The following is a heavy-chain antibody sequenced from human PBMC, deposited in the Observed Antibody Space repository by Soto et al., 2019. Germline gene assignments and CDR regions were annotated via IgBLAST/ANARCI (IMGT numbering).Heavy chain of an antibody. D-gene: IGHD2-8*02. V-gene: IGHV3-74*01. CDR1: GFTFSNDW. CDR2: INMDGSST. J-gene: IGHJ4*02. Sequence: VQLVESGGGLVQPGGSLRLSCAASGFTFSNDWMHWVRQAAGKGLVWVSRINMDGSSTNYADSVKDRFTISRDNAKNTLYLQMNSLRVDDTAIYFCARGPRGVYGNDYWGQGALVTVSS. CDR3: ARGPRGVYGNDY.